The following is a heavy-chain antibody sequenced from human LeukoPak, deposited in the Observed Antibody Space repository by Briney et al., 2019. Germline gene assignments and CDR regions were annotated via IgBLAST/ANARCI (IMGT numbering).Heavy chain of an antibody. Sequence: ASVTVSCTASGYTFTSYYMHWVRQAPGQGLEWMGIINPSGGSTSYAQKLQGRVTMTRDTSTSTVYMELSSLRSEDTAVYYCARNGPIAAAGPAGMVEYYFDYWGQGTLVTVSS. J-gene: IGHJ4*02. CDR1: GYTFTSYY. CDR3: ARNGPIAAAGPAGMVEYYFDY. V-gene: IGHV1-46*01. D-gene: IGHD6-13*01. CDR2: INPSGGST.